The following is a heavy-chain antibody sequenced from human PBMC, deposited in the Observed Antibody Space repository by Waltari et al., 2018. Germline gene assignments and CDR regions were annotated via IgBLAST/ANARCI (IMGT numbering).Heavy chain of an antibody. CDR3: ARDNKAIDSSGYLY. V-gene: IGHV3-48*04. Sequence: EVQLVEAGGGGVQRGGSLRLSCAAAGCTLASYSMKGVRQAPVQGLEWVSYISSSSSTIYSAYSVKGRFTISRDNAQNSLYLQMNSLSAEDTAVYSCARDNKAIDSSGYLYWGQGTLVTVSS. CDR2: ISSSSSTI. J-gene: IGHJ4*02. CDR1: GCTLASYS. D-gene: IGHD3-22*01.